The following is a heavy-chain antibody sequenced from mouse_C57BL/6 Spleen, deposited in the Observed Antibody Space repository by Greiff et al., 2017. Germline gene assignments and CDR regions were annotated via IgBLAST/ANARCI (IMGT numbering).Heavy chain of an antibody. CDR1: GYSFTDYN. V-gene: IGHV1-39*01. J-gene: IGHJ1*03. CDR3: ARPGGSSYDWYFDV. Sequence: VQLMESGPELVKPGASVKISCKASGYSFTDYNMNWVKQSNGKSLEWIGVINPNYGTTSYNQKFKGKATLPVDQSSSTAYMQLNSLTSEDSAVYYCARPGGSSYDWYFDVWGTGTTVTVSS. D-gene: IGHD1-1*01. CDR2: INPNYGTT.